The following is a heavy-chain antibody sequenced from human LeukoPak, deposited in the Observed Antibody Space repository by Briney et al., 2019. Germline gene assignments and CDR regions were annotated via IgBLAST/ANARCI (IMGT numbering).Heavy chain of an antibody. CDR1: GGTFSSYA. CDR3: ARDQGYSSGWSLGY. D-gene: IGHD6-19*01. CDR2: IIPIFGTA. Sequence: SVKVSCKXSGGTFSSYAISWVRQAPGQGLERMGRIIPIFGTANYAQKFQGRVTITTDESTSTAYMELSSLRSEDTAVYYCARDQGYSSGWSLGYWGQGTLVTVSS. J-gene: IGHJ4*02. V-gene: IGHV1-69*05.